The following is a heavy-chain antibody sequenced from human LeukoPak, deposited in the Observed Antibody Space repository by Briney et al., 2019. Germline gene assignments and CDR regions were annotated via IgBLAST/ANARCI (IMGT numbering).Heavy chain of an antibody. V-gene: IGHV3-9*01. CDR2: ISWNSGSI. D-gene: IGHD6-19*01. CDR1: GFTFDDYA. CDR3: AKGGIAVAGTVDY. Sequence: PGGSLRLSCAASGFTFDDYAMHWVRQAPGKGLEWVSGISWNSGSIGYADSVKGRFTISRDNAKNSLYLQMNSLRAEDTALYYCAKGGIAVAGTVDYWGQGTLVTVSP. J-gene: IGHJ4*02.